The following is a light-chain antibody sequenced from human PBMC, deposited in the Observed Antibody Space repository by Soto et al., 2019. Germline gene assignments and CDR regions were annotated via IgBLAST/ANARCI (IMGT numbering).Light chain of an antibody. V-gene: IGKV1-5*01. J-gene: IGKJ4*01. CDR1: QSVTSR. CDR3: QQYNSYSLT. Sequence: DIQMTQSPSTLSASVGDRVTITCRASQSVTSRLAWYQQKPGKAPKLLIYGASNLESGVPSRFSGSGSGTEFTLTISSLQPDDFATYYCQQYNSYSLTFGGVTMVEIK. CDR2: GAS.